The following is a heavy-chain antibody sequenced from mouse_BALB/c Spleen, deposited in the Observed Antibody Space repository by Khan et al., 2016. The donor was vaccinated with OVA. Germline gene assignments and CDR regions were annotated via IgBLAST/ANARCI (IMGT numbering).Heavy chain of an antibody. CDR1: GFTFNSYG. V-gene: IGHV5-17*02. CDR2: ISGDSNTD. Sequence: EVELVESGGGLVQPGGSRKLSCAASGFTFNSYGMHWVRQAPEKGLEWVAYISGDSNTDYYTDTVKGRITISRDNTKNTLFLQMTSLMSEDTARYYCATSYFYGYYFDYWGPGTTLTVS. D-gene: IGHD1-1*01. CDR3: ATSYFYGYYFDY. J-gene: IGHJ2*01.